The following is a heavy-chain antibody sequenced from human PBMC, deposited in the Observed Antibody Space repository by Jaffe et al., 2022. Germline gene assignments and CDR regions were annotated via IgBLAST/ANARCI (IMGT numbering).Heavy chain of an antibody. Sequence: QVQLVQSGAEVKKPGSSVKVSCKASGGTFSSYAISWVRQAPGQGLEWMGGIIPIFGTANYAQKFQGRVTITTDESTSTAYMELSSLRSEDTAVYYCARDGVYYDYVWGSYRYTPPLSYMDVWGKGTTVTVSS. CDR1: GGTFSSYA. CDR3: ARDGVYYDYVWGSYRYTPPLSYMDV. J-gene: IGHJ6*03. V-gene: IGHV1-69*05. CDR2: IIPIFGTA. D-gene: IGHD3-16*02.